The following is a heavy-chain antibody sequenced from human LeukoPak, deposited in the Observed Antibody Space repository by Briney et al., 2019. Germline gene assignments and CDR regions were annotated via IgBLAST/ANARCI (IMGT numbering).Heavy chain of an antibody. D-gene: IGHD3-22*01. J-gene: IGHJ4*02. CDR3: ARENYDSSGYYGLRYFDY. CDR2: IYYSGST. Sequence: SETLSLTCTVSGGSISSSSYYWGWIRQPPGKGLEWIGSIYYSGSTYYNPSLKSRVTISVDTSKNQFSLKLSSVTAADTAVYYCARENYDSSGYYGLRYFDYWGQGTLVTVSS. V-gene: IGHV4-39*07. CDR1: GGSISSSSYY.